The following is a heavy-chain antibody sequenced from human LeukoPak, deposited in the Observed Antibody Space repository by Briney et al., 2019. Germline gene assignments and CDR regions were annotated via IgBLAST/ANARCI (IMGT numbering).Heavy chain of an antibody. Sequence: GGSLRLSCAASGFTFSSYSMNWVRQAPGKGLEWVSSISSSSSYIYYADSVKGRFTISRDNAKNSLYLQMNSLKAEDTAVYYCARDLVDRRYGYYDSSGYYYWGQGTLVTVS. J-gene: IGHJ4*02. D-gene: IGHD3-22*01. CDR1: GFTFSSYS. CDR2: ISSSSSYI. CDR3: ARDLVDRRYGYYDSSGYYY. V-gene: IGHV3-21*01.